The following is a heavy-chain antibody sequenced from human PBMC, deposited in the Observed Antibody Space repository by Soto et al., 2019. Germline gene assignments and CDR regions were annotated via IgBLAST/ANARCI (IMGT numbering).Heavy chain of an antibody. J-gene: IGHJ4*02. D-gene: IGHD6-6*01. V-gene: IGHV3-23*01. CDR3: AKAHTLYTTSYLDY. CDR2: IGGSGDST. Sequence: EVQLLESGGGLVQPGGSLRLSCSASGFTFNNYAMSWVRQAPGKGLEWVSAIGGSGDSTYYADSVKGRFTISRDNSKSTLYLQINSLRAEDTAVYFCAKAHTLYTTSYLDYWGQGTLVSVSS. CDR1: GFTFNNYA.